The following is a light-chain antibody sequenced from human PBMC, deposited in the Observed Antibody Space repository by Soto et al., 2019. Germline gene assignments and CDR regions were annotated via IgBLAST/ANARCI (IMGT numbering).Light chain of an antibody. CDR2: GAS. Sequence: EIVLTQSPATLSVSPGERATLSCRASQSISSNVAWYQRKPGQAPRLLIYGASTRATGIPARFSGSGSGAEFTLTISSLQSEDFAIYFCQQFDNWPLTFGGGTKVEI. CDR1: QSISSN. CDR3: QQFDNWPLT. J-gene: IGKJ4*01. V-gene: IGKV3-15*01.